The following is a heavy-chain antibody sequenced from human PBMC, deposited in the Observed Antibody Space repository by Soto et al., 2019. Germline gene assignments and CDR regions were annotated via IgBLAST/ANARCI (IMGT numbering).Heavy chain of an antibody. Sequence: QVQLQQWGAGLLKPSETLSLTCAVYGGSFSGYYWSWIRQPPGKGLEWIGEINHSGSTNYNPSLKSRVTISVDTSKNQFSLKLSSVTAADTAVYYCARGRAVTTSLYYYYYGMDVWGQGTTVTVSS. CDR2: INHSGST. D-gene: IGHD4-17*01. CDR3: ARGRAVTTSLYYYYYGMDV. V-gene: IGHV4-34*01. J-gene: IGHJ6*02. CDR1: GGSFSGYY.